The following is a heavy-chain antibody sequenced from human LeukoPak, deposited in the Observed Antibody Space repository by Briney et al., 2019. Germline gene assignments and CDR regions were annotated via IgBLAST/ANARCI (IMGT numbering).Heavy chain of an antibody. CDR2: ISSRSTTI. V-gene: IGHV3-11*01. J-gene: IGHJ4*02. Sequence: TGGSLRLSCTASGFDFSNSFMSWIRQAPGKGLEWISYISSRSTTIYYEDSVKGRFTISRDNAKNTVYLQMNNLRVDDTAVFYCGKGSLAVPATPLDFWGQGTLVTVSS. CDR3: GKGSLAVPATPLDF. CDR1: GFDFSNSF. D-gene: IGHD2-15*01.